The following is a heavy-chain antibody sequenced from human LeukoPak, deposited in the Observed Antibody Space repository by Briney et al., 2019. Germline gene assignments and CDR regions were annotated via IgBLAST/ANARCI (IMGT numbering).Heavy chain of an antibody. CDR2: ISSSSGTI. V-gene: IGHV3-48*01. CDR3: AGAEFGELWPFDY. Sequence: GGSLRLSCAASGFTFSSYSMNWVRQAPGKGLEWVSYISSSSGTIYYADSVKGRFTISRDNAKNSLYLQMNSLRAEDTAVYYCAGAEFGELWPFDYWGQGTLVTVSS. J-gene: IGHJ4*02. CDR1: GFTFSSYS. D-gene: IGHD3-10*01.